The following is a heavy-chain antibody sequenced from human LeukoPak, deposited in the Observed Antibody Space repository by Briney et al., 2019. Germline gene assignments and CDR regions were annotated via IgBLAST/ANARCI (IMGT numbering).Heavy chain of an antibody. J-gene: IGHJ4*02. CDR2: IYPRDGST. CDR1: GGTFTSNY. Sequence: ASVKVSCKASGGTFTSNYIHWVRQAPGQGLEWMGMIYPRDGSTSYAQKFQGRVTVTRDTSTSTVHMELSGLRSEDTAVYYCARDQEGFDYWGQGTLVTVSS. CDR3: ARDQEGFDY. V-gene: IGHV1-46*01.